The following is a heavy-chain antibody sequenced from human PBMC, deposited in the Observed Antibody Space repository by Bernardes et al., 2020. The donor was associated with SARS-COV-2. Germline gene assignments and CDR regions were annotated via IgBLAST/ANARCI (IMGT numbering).Heavy chain of an antibody. Sequence: SAPLSLPFAVSGVPISTNNWWSWLRQPPGKGLEWIGEIYHSGSPSYNPSLKSRVTISVDKSKNQFSLKLSSVTAADTAIYYCGRLRREYYFDCWGQGTLVTVSS. CDR3: GRLRREYYFDC. CDR2: IYHSGSP. J-gene: IGHJ4*02. D-gene: IGHD3-10*01. V-gene: IGHV4-4*02. CDR1: GVPISTNNW.